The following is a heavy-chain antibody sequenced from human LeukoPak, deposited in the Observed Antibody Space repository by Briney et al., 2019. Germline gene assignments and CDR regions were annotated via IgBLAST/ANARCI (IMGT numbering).Heavy chain of an antibody. Sequence: GGSLRLSCAASGFTFSSYWMSWVRQAPGKGLEWVANIKQDGSEKYYVDPVKGRFTISRDNAKNSLYLQMNSLRAEDTAVYYCARGRYDYVWGSYRPYYFDYWGQGTLVTVSS. CDR2: IKQDGSEK. J-gene: IGHJ4*02. CDR1: GFTFSSYW. CDR3: ARGRYDYVWGSYRPYYFDY. V-gene: IGHV3-7*01. D-gene: IGHD3-16*02.